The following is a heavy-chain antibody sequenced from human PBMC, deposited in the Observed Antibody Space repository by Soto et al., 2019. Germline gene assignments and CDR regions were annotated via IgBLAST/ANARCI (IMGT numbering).Heavy chain of an antibody. CDR3: ARRKGDSYDSSAYHYYFDY. D-gene: IGHD3-22*01. CDR1: GYTFTGYY. J-gene: IGHJ4*02. Sequence: GASVKVSCKASGYTFTGYYVHWVRQAPGQGLEWMGWINPNSGGTKSAQKFQGRVTMTRDTSINTAYRELSRLRSEDTAVSYCARRKGDSYDSSAYHYYFDYWGKGPLVTVSS. CDR2: INPNSGGT. V-gene: IGHV1-2*02.